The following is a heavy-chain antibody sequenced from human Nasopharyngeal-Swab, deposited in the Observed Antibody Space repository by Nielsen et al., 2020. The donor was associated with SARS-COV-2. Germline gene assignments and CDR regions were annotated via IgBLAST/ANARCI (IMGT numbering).Heavy chain of an antibody. CDR2: IYSGGST. Sequence: VRQAPGKGLEWVSVIYSGGSTYYADSVKGRFTISRDNAKNSLYLQMNSLRAEDTAVYYCARGDISAVWGKGTTVTVS. CDR3: ARGDISAV. J-gene: IGHJ6*03. V-gene: IGHV3-53*01. D-gene: IGHD2-15*01.